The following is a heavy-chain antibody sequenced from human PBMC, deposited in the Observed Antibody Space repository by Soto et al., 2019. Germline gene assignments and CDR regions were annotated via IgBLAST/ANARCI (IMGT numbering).Heavy chain of an antibody. CDR2: LIPIYGTV. J-gene: IGHJ4*02. CDR3: ARVRVIRGVIPSHFGL. V-gene: IGHV1-69*06. D-gene: IGHD3-10*01. Sequence: QAHLAQSGAEVKKPGSSVTVSCKASGGTFNSYGISWVRQAPGQGLDWMGMLIPIYGTVNYAQKFQAIFSITADKSTRTAYMDFNSLRSDDTAVYYCARVRVIRGVIPSHFGLWGQGTQVTVSS. CDR1: GGTFNSYG.